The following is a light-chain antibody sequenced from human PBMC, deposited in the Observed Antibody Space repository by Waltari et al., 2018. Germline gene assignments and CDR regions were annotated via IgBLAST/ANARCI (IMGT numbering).Light chain of an antibody. V-gene: IGLV3-25*03. CDR1: ALSDQY. CDR2: KDT. CDR3: QSTDSSATYWV. Sequence: SYELTQPPSVSVSPGQTARITCSGDALSDQYAYWYQQKSGQSPRLVMHKDTERPSGIPERFSGSASGTTVTLTITGAQAEDEGDYYCQSTDSSATYWVFGGGTKLTVL. J-gene: IGLJ3*02.